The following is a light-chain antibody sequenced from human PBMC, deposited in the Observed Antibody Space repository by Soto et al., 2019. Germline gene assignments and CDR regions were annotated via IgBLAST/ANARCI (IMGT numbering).Light chain of an antibody. V-gene: IGKV1-39*01. CDR2: SAS. CDR1: QSISSY. CDR3: QQSSSNALT. J-gene: IGKJ4*01. Sequence: DIQMTQSPSSLSASVGDRVTITCRASQSISSYLNWYQQKPGKAPNLLIYSASSLHSGVPSRFSGSGSGTDFSLIINSLQPEDFAPYYCQQSSSNALTFCGGNRVE.